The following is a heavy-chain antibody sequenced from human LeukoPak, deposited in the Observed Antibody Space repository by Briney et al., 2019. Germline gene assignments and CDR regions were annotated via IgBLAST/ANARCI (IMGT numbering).Heavy chain of an antibody. J-gene: IGHJ5*02. Sequence: ASVKVSCKASGYTFTGYYMHWVRQAPGQGLEWMGWINPNSGGTNYAQKFQGRVTMTRDTSISTAYMELSRLRSDDTAVYYCARVRVGVRSLNWFDPWGQGTLVTVSS. CDR1: GYTFTGYY. CDR2: INPNSGGT. D-gene: IGHD1-26*01. V-gene: IGHV1-2*02. CDR3: ARVRVGVRSLNWFDP.